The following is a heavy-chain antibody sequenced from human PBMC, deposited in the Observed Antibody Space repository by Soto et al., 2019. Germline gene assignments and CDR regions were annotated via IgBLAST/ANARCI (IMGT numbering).Heavy chain of an antibody. CDR3: ARRPGLDIDAYY. V-gene: IGHV4-59*08. CDR2: IYYSGST. J-gene: IGHJ4*02. D-gene: IGHD1-1*01. CDR1: GGSISSYY. Sequence: PSETLSLTCTVSGGSISSYYWSWIRQPPGKGLEWIGYIYYSGSTNYNPSLKSRVTISVDTSKNQLSLKLSSVTAADTAVYYCARRPGLDIDAYYWGPGTQVTVS.